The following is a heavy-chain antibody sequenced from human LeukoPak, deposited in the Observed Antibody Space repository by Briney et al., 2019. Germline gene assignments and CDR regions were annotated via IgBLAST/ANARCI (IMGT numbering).Heavy chain of an antibody. Sequence: PGGSLRLSCAASGFTFSNHWMSWVRQAPGKRLEWVATIKEDGSEKQYVDSVKGRSTISRDNAKSSLYLQMNSLRVEDMAVYYCARGSGWFLYWGQGTLGTVSS. D-gene: IGHD6-19*01. V-gene: IGHV3-7*04. J-gene: IGHJ4*02. CDR3: ARGSGWFLY. CDR2: IKEDGSEK. CDR1: GFTFSNHW.